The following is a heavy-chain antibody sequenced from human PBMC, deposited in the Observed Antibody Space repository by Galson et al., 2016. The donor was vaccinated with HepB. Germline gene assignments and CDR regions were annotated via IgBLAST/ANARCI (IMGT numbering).Heavy chain of an antibody. CDR1: GYTFTSYA. D-gene: IGHD3-10*01. Sequence: SVKVSCKASGYTFTSYAMHWVRQAPGQRLEWMGWINAGNGNTKYSQKFQGRVTITRDTSGSTAYMKLSSLRSEDPAVYYCARGPGKYYFDSWGQGTLVTVSS. CDR3: ARGPGKYYFDS. V-gene: IGHV1-3*01. CDR2: INAGNGNT. J-gene: IGHJ4*02.